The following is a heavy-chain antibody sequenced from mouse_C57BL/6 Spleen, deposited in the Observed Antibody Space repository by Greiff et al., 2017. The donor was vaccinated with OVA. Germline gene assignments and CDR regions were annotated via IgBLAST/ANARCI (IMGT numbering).Heavy chain of an antibody. J-gene: IGHJ2*01. CDR2: IDPNSGGS. V-gene: IGHV1-72*01. CDR1: GYTFTSYW. Sequence: QVQLQQPGAELVKPGASVKLSCKASGYTFTSYWMHWVKQRPGRGLEWIGMIDPNSGGSKYNEKFKSKATLTVDKTTSTADMQLSSLTSEDSAVYYCARGDIDYDVGYYCDYWGQGTTLTVSS. CDR3: ARGDIDYDVGYYCDY. D-gene: IGHD2-4*01.